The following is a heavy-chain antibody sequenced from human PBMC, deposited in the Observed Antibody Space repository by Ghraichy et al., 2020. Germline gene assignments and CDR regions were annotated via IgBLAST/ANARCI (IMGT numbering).Heavy chain of an antibody. CDR3: ATRPDYNILTGYGGLDF. J-gene: IGHJ4*02. Sequence: GGSLRLSCAVSGFTFGNYAMRWVRQAPGKGLEWVSAISSSGGSTYYADSVKGRFTISRDNSKNTLYLQVNSLRAEDTAVYYCATRPDYNILTGYGGLDFWGQGTLVTVPS. V-gene: IGHV3-23*01. D-gene: IGHD3-9*01. CDR1: GFTFGNYA. CDR2: ISSSGGST.